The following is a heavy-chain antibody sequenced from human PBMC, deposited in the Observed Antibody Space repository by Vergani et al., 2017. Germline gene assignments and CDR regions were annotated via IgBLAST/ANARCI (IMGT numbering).Heavy chain of an antibody. CDR1: GFSFSSHA. CDR2: ISNDGSKK. D-gene: IGHD3-10*01. Sequence: QVQLAESGGGRVQPGRSLILSCAASGFSFSSHAIHWVRQAPGKVLEWVAVISNDGSKKYYADSVKGRFTISRDNSKNTLDLQMNSLRTQDTAVYYCAKAGSVTSGSLQYNFYMDVWGKGTTVTVS. J-gene: IGHJ6*03. V-gene: IGHV3-30*18. CDR3: AKAGSVTSGSLQYNFYMDV.